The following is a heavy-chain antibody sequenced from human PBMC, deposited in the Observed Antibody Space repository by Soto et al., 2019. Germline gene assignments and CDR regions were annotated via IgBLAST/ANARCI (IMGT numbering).Heavy chain of an antibody. CDR2: MNPNSGNT. CDR3: ARAYIVATTDAFDI. CDR1: GYTFTSYV. J-gene: IGHJ3*02. Sequence: ASVKVSCQASGYTFTSYVINWVRQATGQGLEWMGWMNPNSGNTGYAQKFQGRVTMTRNTSISTAYMELSSLRPEDTAVYYCARAYIVATTDAFDIWGQGTMVTVSS. D-gene: IGHD5-12*01. V-gene: IGHV1-8*01.